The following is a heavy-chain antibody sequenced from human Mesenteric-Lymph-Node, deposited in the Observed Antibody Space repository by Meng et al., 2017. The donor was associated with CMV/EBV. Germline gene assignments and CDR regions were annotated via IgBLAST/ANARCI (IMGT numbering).Heavy chain of an antibody. Sequence: GGSLRLSCAASGFIFSNYAMSWVRQAPGKGLEWVSAISGSDGSTYYADSVKGRFTISRDNSKNTLYLQMNSLRAEDTAVYYCANSYCSSTSCYTNNWFDPWGQGTLVTVSS. CDR3: ANSYCSSTSCYTNNWFDP. D-gene: IGHD2-2*02. CDR2: ISGSDGST. CDR1: GFIFSNYA. J-gene: IGHJ5*02. V-gene: IGHV3-23*01.